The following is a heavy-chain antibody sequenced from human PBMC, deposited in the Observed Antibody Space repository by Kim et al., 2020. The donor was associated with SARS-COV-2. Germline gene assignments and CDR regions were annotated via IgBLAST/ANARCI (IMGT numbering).Heavy chain of an antibody. CDR1: GFTFSSYA. V-gene: IGHV3-23*01. CDR2: ISGSGGST. CDR3: AKPIVGATTRDYYYGMDV. Sequence: GGSLRLSCAASGFTFSSYAMSWVRQAPGKGLEWVSAISGSGGSTYYADSVKGRFTISRDNSKNTLYLQMNSLRAEDTAVYYCAKPIVGATTRDYYYGMDVWGQGTTVTVSS. J-gene: IGHJ6*02. D-gene: IGHD1-26*01.